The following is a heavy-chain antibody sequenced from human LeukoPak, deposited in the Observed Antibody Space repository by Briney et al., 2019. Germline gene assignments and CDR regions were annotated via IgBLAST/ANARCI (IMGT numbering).Heavy chain of an antibody. CDR3: AKFGRFGDSYDY. CDR2: INAGNANT. V-gene: IGHV1-3*01. D-gene: IGHD3-10*01. Sequence: ASVKVSCKASGYTFTADAMHWVRQAPGQRLEWMGWINAGNANTKYSQRFQGRVTITRDISASTAYMELGTLRSEDTAVYYCAKFGRFGDSYDYWGQGTLVTVSS. J-gene: IGHJ4*02. CDR1: GYTFTADA.